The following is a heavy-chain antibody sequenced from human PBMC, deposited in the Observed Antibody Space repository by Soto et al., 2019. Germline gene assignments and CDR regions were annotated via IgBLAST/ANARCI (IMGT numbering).Heavy chain of an antibody. CDR1: GFSLSTSGMC. CDR2: IDWDDDK. CDR3: ARIRTLSGSYYENYYYGMDV. D-gene: IGHD1-26*01. V-gene: IGHV2-70*01. J-gene: IGHJ6*02. Sequence: SGPTLVNPTQTLTLTCTFSGFSLSTSGMCVGWIRQPPGKALEWLALIDWDDDKYYSTSLKTRLTISKDTSKNQVVLTMTNMDPVDTATYYCARIRTLSGSYYENYYYGMDVWGQGTTVTVSS.